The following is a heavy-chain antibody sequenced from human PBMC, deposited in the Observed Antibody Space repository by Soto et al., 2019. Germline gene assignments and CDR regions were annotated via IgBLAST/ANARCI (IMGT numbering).Heavy chain of an antibody. CDR1: GFTFSCHY. J-gene: IGHJ4*02. CDR2: IRNKPNGHTT. D-gene: IGHD2-21*02. V-gene: IGHV3-72*01. CDR3: STTVITAPLFEY. Sequence: PGGSRRRSWEGSGFTFSCHYMDWVRQAPGKGLEWLGRIRNKPNGHTTAYAASVKGRFTISRDDSKNLVYLQMNSLKSEDTALYYCSTTVITAPLFEYWGQGTLVTVSS.